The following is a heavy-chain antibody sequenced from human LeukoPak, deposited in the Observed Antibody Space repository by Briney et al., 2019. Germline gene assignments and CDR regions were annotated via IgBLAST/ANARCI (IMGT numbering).Heavy chain of an antibody. CDR1: GGSISSSTYY. V-gene: IGHV4-39*01. J-gene: IGHJ4*02. D-gene: IGHD1-1*01. CDR3: ARRTADRIFDY. Sequence: SETLSLTCTVSGGSISSSTYYWGWIRQPPGEGLEWIGNVYYSGSTYYNPSLKSRVTISVDTSKNQFSLKLSSVTAADTAVYYCARRTADRIFDYWGQGTLVTVSS. CDR2: VYYSGST.